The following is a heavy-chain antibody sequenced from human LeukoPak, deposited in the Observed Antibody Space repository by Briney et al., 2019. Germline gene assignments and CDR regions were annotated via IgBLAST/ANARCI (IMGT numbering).Heavy chain of an antibody. V-gene: IGHV3-23*01. J-gene: IGHJ4*02. Sequence: GGSLRLSCAASGFTLRSFAMSWVRQAPGKGLEWVSGIGGSGAATYYADSVKGRFTISRDNSKNTLYLQMNSLRNEDTAVYYCAKDGSSGSSPEYCDYWGQGTLVTVSS. D-gene: IGHD1-26*01. CDR1: GFTLRSFA. CDR2: IGGSGAAT. CDR3: AKDGSSGSSPEYCDY.